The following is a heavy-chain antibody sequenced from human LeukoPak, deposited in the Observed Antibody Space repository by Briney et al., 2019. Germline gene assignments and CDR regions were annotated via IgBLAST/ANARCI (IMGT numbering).Heavy chain of an antibody. CDR1: GGSISSYY. CDR3: ARDNYYYGSGSYITPQFYYYYYMDV. CDR2: IHTSGST. J-gene: IGHJ6*03. V-gene: IGHV4-4*07. Sequence: PSETLSLTCTVSGGSISSYYWSWIRQPAGKGLEWIGRIHTSGSTNYSPSLKSRVTISVDTSKNQFSLKLSSVTAADTAVYYCARDNYYYGSGSYITPQFYYYYYMDVWGKGTTVTVSS. D-gene: IGHD3-10*01.